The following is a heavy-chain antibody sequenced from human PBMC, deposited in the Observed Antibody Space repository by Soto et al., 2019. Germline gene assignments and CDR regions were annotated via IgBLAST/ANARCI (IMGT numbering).Heavy chain of an antibody. CDR3: ARSGYGCGPNPLLY. J-gene: IGHJ4*02. CDR2: IYYSGST. D-gene: IGHD5-18*01. CDR1: GGSISSGGYY. Sequence: TLSLTCTVSGGSISSGGYYWSWIRQHPGKGLEWIGYIYYSGSTYYNPSLKSRVTISVDTSKNQFSLKLSSVTAADTAVYYCARSGYGCGPNPLLYWGQGTLVTVSS. V-gene: IGHV4-31*03.